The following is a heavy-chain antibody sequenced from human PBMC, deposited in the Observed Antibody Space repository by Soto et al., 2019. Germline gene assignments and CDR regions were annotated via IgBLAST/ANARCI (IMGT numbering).Heavy chain of an antibody. D-gene: IGHD2-15*01. CDR3: TRHGVYCSGGSCPNYGMDV. Sequence: GGSRRRSCGASGFTFSDSAMHWLRQASGKVLEWVGRIRSKANSYATAYAASVKGRFTISRDDSKNTAYLQMNSLKTEDTAVYYCTRHGVYCSGGSCPNYGMDVWGQGTTVTVSS. J-gene: IGHJ6*02. CDR1: GFTFSDSA. CDR2: IRSKANSYAT. V-gene: IGHV3-73*01.